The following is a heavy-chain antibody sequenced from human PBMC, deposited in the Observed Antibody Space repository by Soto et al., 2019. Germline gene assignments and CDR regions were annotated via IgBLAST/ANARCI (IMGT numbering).Heavy chain of an antibody. CDR3: AAYSSSAYYYHYYGMDV. CDR2: IYYSGST. Sequence: SETLSLTCTVSGGSISSYYWSWIRQPPGKGLEWIGYIYYSGSTNYNPSLKSRVTISVDTSKNQFSLKLSSVTAADTAVYYCAAYSSSAYYYHYYGMDVWGQGTTVTVSS. V-gene: IGHV4-59*01. J-gene: IGHJ6*02. CDR1: GGSISSYY. D-gene: IGHD6-6*01.